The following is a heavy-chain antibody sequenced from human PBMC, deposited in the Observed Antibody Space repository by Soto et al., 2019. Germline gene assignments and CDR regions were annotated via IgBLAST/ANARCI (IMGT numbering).Heavy chain of an antibody. CDR2: INPRSGST. Sequence: ASVKVSCKASGYTFFSYDINLVRQATGQGLEWMGRINPRSGSTSYAQKFRGRVTMTRDTSTSTVYMELSSLRSEDTAVYYCARENRYCTNGVCPTLYYYYYGMDVWGQGTTVTVSS. CDR3: ARENRYCTNGVCPTLYYYYYGMDV. D-gene: IGHD2-8*01. J-gene: IGHJ6*02. V-gene: IGHV1-46*01. CDR1: GYTFFSYD.